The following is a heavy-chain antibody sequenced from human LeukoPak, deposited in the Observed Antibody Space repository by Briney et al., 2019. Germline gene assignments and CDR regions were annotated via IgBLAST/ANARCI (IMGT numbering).Heavy chain of an antibody. CDR1: GGYISSYY. D-gene: IGHD3-22*01. CDR3: VRHWDSSGYRAFDI. CDR2: IYYSGST. V-gene: IGHV4-39*01. J-gene: IGHJ3*02. Sequence: SETLSLTCTVSGGYISSYYWSWIRQPPGKGLEWIGSIYYSGSTYYNPSLKSRVTISVDTSKNQVSLKLSSVTAADTAVFYCVRHWDSSGYRAFDIWGQGTRVTVSS.